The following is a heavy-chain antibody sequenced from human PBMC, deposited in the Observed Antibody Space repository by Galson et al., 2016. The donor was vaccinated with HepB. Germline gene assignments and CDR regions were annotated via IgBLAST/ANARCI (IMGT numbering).Heavy chain of an antibody. J-gene: IGHJ5*02. Sequence: SLRLSCAASGFSFSRHSMNWVRQAPGKGLEWVAYINDRSRSIFYAASVKGRFTISRDNAENTLYLQLAGLRDEDTAVYYCAKDGGYYGRGWYNVYSWGKGT. CDR1: GFSFSRHS. D-gene: IGHD6-19*01. CDR2: INDRSRSI. CDR3: AKDGGYYGRGWYNVYS. V-gene: IGHV3-48*02.